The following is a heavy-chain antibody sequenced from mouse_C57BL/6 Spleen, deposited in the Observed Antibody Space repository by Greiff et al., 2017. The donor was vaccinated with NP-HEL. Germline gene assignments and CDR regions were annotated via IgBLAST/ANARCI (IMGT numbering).Heavy chain of an antibody. CDR2: IYPGDGDT. Sequence: VKLMESGAELVKPGASVKISCKASGYAFSSYWMNWVKQRPGKGLEWIGQIYPGDGDTNYNGKFKGKATLTADKSSSTAYMQLSSLTSEDSAVYFCARRGFITSSFDYWGQGTTLTVSS. V-gene: IGHV1-80*01. CDR1: GYAFSSYW. D-gene: IGHD1-1*01. CDR3: ARRGFITSSFDY. J-gene: IGHJ2*01.